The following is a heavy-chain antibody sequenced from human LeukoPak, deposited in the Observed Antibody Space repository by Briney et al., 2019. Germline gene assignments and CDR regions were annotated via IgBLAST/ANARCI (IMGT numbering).Heavy chain of an antibody. V-gene: IGHV3-23*01. CDR1: GFTFSSYA. CDR3: AKDSWFGELSDY. J-gene: IGHJ4*02. Sequence: GGSLRLSCAASGFTFSSYAMSWVRRAPGKGVEWVSAISGSGGSTYYADSVKGRFTISRDNSKNTLYLQMNSLRAEDTAVYYCAKDSWFGELSDYWGQGTLVTVSS. CDR2: ISGSGGST. D-gene: IGHD3-10*01.